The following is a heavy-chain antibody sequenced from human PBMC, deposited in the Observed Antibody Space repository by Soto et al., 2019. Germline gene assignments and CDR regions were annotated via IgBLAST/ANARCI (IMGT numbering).Heavy chain of an antibody. D-gene: IGHD3-10*01. Sequence: SETLSLTCTVSGGSISSSSYYWGWIRQPPGKGLEWIGSIYYSGSTYYNPSLKSRVTISVDTSKNQFSLKLSSVTAADTAVHYCARASSMVRGVITTPPNAFDIWGQGTMVTVSS. CDR3: ARASSMVRGVITTPPNAFDI. V-gene: IGHV4-39*01. CDR2: IYYSGST. CDR1: GGSISSSSYY. J-gene: IGHJ3*02.